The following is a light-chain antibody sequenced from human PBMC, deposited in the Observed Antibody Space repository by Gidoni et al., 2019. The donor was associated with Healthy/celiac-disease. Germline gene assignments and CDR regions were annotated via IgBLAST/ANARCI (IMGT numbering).Light chain of an antibody. CDR3: QQDTRYLLT. V-gene: IGKV1-5*01. CDR2: DAS. J-gene: IGKJ5*01. CDR1: KSISSW. Sequence: SASVGDRVTITCRASKSISSWLAWYQQKPGKAPKLLIYDASSLESGVPSRFSGSGSGTEFTLTISSLQPDDFAIYYCQQDTRYLLTFGQGTRLEIK.